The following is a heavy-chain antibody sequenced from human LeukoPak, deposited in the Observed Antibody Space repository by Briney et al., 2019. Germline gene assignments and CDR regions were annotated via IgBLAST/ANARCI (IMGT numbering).Heavy chain of an antibody. J-gene: IGHJ6*02. CDR1: GGSISNYY. V-gene: IGHV4-59*01. Sequence: PSETLSLTCTVSGGSISNYYWSWIRQPPGKGLEWIGYIYYSGSTNYNPSLKSRVTISVDTSKNQFSLKLSSVTAADTAVYYCARSRPYYDFWSGYYHYYYYGMDVWGQGTTVTVSS. CDR3: ARSRPYYDFWSGYYHYYYYGMDV. CDR2: IYYSGST. D-gene: IGHD3-3*01.